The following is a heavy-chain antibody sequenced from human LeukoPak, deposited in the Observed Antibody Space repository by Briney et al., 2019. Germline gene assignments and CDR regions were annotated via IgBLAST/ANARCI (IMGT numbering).Heavy chain of an antibody. CDR2: ISSSGSTI. CDR3: ASAEWDHDAFDI. CDR1: GFTFSDYY. V-gene: IGHV3-11*04. D-gene: IGHD1-26*01. Sequence: GGSLRLSCAASGFTFSDYYMSWIRQAPGKGLEWVSYISSSGSTIYYADSVKGRFTISRDNAKNSLYLQMNSLRAEDTAVYYCASAEWDHDAFDIWGQGTMVTVSS. J-gene: IGHJ3*02.